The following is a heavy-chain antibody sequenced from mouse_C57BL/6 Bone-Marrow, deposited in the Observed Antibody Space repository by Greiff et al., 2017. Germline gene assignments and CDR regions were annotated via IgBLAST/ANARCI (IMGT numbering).Heavy chain of an antibody. V-gene: IGHV1-9*01. D-gene: IGHD1-1*01. CDR3: AREVYYGSSLYWYFDV. J-gene: IGHJ1*03. CDR1: GYTFTGYW. CDR2: ILPGSGST. Sequence: QVQLQQSGAELMKPGASVKLSCKATGYTFTGYWIEWVKQRPGHGLEWIGEILPGSGSTNYNEKFKGKATFTADTSANTAYMQLSSLTTEDSAIXYCAREVYYGSSLYWYFDVWGTGTTVTVSS.